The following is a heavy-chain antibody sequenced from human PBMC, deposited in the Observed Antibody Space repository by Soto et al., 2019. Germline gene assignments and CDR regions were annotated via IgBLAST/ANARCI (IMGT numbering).Heavy chain of an antibody. CDR1: GASISSYY. J-gene: IGHJ4*02. CDR2: LYYGRSA. V-gene: IGHV4-59*01. CDR3: ALRSMAVVPEY. D-gene: IGHD3-22*01. Sequence: QVQLQESGPGLVKPSETLSLTCAVSGASISSYYCLWIRQPPGKGLEPLGYLYYGRSANYNPSLKSRVTLSVDTSTNQCSLTLSSMTAADTAVYYCALRSMAVVPEYWGQGTLVTVSS.